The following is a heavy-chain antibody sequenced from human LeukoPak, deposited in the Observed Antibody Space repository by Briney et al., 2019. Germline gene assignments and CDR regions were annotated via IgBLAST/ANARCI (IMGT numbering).Heavy chain of an antibody. V-gene: IGHV1-18*01. Sequence: ASVKVSCKASGYTFTSYGISWVRQAPGQGLEWMGWISAYNGNTNYAQKLQGRVTMTTDTSTSTAYMELRSLRSDDTAVYYCARGGAAAGMDYYYYMDVWGKGTTVTVSS. J-gene: IGHJ6*03. D-gene: IGHD6-13*01. CDR2: ISAYNGNT. CDR3: ARGGAAAGMDYYYYMDV. CDR1: GYTFTSYG.